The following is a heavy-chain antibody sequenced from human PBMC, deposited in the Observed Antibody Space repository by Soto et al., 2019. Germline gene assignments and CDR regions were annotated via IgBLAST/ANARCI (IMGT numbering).Heavy chain of an antibody. J-gene: IGHJ3*02. CDR2: IYYSGST. CDR1: GGSVSSGGYY. D-gene: IGHD3-22*01. CDR3: ATTYYYDSSGQVGVAFDI. Sequence: SETLSLTCTVSGGSVSSGGYYWSWIRQHPGKGLEWIGYIYYSGSTYYNPSLKSRVTISVDTSKNQFSLKLSSVTAADTAVYYCATTYYYDSSGQVGVAFDIWGQGTMVTVSS. V-gene: IGHV4-31*03.